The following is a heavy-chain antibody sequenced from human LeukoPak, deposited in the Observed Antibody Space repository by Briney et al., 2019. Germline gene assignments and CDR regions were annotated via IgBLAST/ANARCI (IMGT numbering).Heavy chain of an antibody. Sequence: SETLSLTCTVSGGSISSYYWSWIRQPPGKGLEWIGYIYYSGSTNYNPSLKSRVTISVDTSKNQFSLKVNSVTAADTAVYYCARGTLYSGWSYYFDYWGQGSQVTVSS. CDR2: IYYSGST. V-gene: IGHV4-59*01. D-gene: IGHD6-19*01. CDR3: ARGTLYSGWSYYFDY. CDR1: GGSISSYY. J-gene: IGHJ4*02.